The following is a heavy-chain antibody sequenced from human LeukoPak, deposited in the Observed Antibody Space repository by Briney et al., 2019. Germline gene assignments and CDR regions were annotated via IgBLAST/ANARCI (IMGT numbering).Heavy chain of an antibody. V-gene: IGHV1-18*04. CDR2: ISAYNGNT. CDR1: GYTFTSYY. Sequence: ASVKVSCKASGYTFTSYYMHWVRQAPGQGLEWMGWISAYNGNTNYAQKLQGRVTMTTDTSTSTAYMELRSLRSDDTAVYYCARDLGGYSSSWYVGQFDYWGQGTLVTVSS. D-gene: IGHD6-13*01. J-gene: IGHJ4*02. CDR3: ARDLGGYSSSWYVGQFDY.